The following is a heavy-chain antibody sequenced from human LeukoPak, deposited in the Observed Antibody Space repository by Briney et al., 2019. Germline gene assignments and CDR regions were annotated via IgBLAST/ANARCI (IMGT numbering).Heavy chain of an antibody. Sequence: GGSLRLSCPASGFTFNNYAMSWVRRAPGKGLEWVSVLYSGGNTYYADSVKGRFTISRDNSKNTLYLQMNSLRAEDTAVYYCARDQSGDYLYGMDVWGQGTTVTVSS. CDR1: GFTFNNYA. D-gene: IGHD4-17*01. CDR2: LYSGGNT. J-gene: IGHJ6*02. V-gene: IGHV3-66*02. CDR3: ARDQSGDYLYGMDV.